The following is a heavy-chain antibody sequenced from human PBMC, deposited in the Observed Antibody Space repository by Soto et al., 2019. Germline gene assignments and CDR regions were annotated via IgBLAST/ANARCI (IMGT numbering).Heavy chain of an antibody. J-gene: IGHJ4*02. CDR2: IFVSSSPI. CDR3: ARDKDWAFAY. CDR1: GFTFSDYS. Sequence: PGGSLRLACVASGFTFSDYSMVWVRQAPGKGLEWVSYIFVSSSPIYYVDSVKGRFTVSRDNSQNSLFLLMNSLRAEDTAVYYCARDKDWAFAYWGQGTLVTHSS. V-gene: IGHV3-48*04. D-gene: IGHD3-9*01.